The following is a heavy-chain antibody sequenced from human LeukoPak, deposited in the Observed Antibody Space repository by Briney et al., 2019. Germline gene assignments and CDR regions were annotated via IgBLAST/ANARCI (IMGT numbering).Heavy chain of an antibody. J-gene: IGHJ4*02. CDR2: INPNSGGT. V-gene: IGHV1-2*02. CDR1: GYAFTAYY. CDR3: ARDLEGYHYGSGNYPQ. D-gene: IGHD3-10*01. Sequence: ASVKVSCKASGYAFTAYYIHWVRQAPGQGLEWMGFINPNSGGTNYAQNFQGRVTMTRDTSISTAYMELSSLRSDDTAVYYCARDLEGYHYGSGNYPQWGQGTLVTVSS.